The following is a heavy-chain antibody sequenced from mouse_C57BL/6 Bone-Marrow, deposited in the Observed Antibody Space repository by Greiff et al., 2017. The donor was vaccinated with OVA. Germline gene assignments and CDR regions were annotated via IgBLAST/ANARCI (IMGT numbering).Heavy chain of an antibody. CDR2: IHPISGST. J-gene: IGHJ2*01. D-gene: IGHD1-1*01. CDR1: GYTFTSYR. CDR3: ARKTTVVADD. Sequence: QVHVKQPGAELVKPGASVKLSCKASGYTFTSYRMHWVKQRPGQGLEWIGMIHPISGSTKYNEKFKSKATLTVDKSSSTAYMQLSSLTSEDSAVYYCARKTTVVADDWGKGTTLTV. V-gene: IGHV1-64*01.